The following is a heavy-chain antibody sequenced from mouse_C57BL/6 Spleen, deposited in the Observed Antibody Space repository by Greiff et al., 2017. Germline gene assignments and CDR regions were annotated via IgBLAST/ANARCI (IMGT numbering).Heavy chain of an antibody. V-gene: IGHV1-61*01. D-gene: IGHD1-1*02. Sequence: QVQLQQPGAELVRPGSSVKLSCKASGYTFTSYWMDWVKQRPGQGLEWIGNIYPSDSETHYNQQFKDKATLTVDKSASTAYMQLSSLTSEASAVYYCARYDGYFDYWGQGTTLTVSS. CDR3: ARYDGYFDY. CDR2: IYPSDSET. CDR1: GYTFTSYW. J-gene: IGHJ2*01.